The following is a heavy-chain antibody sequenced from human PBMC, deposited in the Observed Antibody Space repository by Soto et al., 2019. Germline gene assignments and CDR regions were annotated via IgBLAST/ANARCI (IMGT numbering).Heavy chain of an antibody. J-gene: IGHJ4*02. CDR2: IYHSGST. CDR3: WLNKGGKARYFFDY. CDR1: GYSISSGYY. Sequence: SETLSLTCSVSGYSISSGYYWGWIRQSPGKGLEWLGNIYHSGSTNYNPSLKSRVTISVDTSKNQFSLKLSSVTAADTAVYYCWLNKGGKARYFFDYWGQGRLVTVSS. V-gene: IGHV4-38-2*01. D-gene: IGHD1-26*01.